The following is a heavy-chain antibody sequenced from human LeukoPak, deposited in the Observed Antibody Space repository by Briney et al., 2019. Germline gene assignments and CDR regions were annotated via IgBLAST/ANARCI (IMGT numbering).Heavy chain of an antibody. J-gene: IGHJ4*02. Sequence: GGSLRLSCAASGFTFSNYGMHWVRQAPGKGLEWVAIIWYDGSNKYYADSVKGRFTISRENSKNTLYLEMNSLRAEDTAVYYCAANFDFWGQGTLVTVSS. CDR3: AANFDF. CDR1: GFTFSNYG. CDR2: IWYDGSNK. D-gene: IGHD2-8*01. V-gene: IGHV3-33*01.